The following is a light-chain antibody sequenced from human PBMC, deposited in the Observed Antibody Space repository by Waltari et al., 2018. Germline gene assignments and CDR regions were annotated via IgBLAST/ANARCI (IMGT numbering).Light chain of an antibody. CDR2: EDT. V-gene: IGLV3-10*01. CDR3: CSTDRSGDYWV. J-gene: IGLJ3*02. Sequence: SSELTHSPSVSASPGQTARITCSGDALPIHYAHWYQQRSGQAPVLVIYEDTKRPSGIPERISGSSSGTMSTLTIYGAQVDDEADYYCCSTDRSGDYWVFGGGTKLTVL. CDR1: ALPIHY.